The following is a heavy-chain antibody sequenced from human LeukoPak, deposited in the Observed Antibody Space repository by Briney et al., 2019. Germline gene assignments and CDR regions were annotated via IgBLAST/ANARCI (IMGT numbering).Heavy chain of an antibody. CDR1: GFTFSSYG. Sequence: GRSPRLSCAASGFTFSSYGMHWVRQAPGKGLEWVAVIWYDGCNKYYADCVKGRFTISRDNSKNTLYLQMNSLRAEDTAVYYCARGAAHSTYYYDSSGYYEYYFDYWGQGTLVTVSS. CDR3: ARGAAHSTYYYDSSGYYEYYFDY. J-gene: IGHJ4*02. CDR2: IWYDGCNK. D-gene: IGHD3-22*01. V-gene: IGHV3-33*01.